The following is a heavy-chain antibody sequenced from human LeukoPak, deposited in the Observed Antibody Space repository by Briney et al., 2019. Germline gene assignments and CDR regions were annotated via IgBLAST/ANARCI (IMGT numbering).Heavy chain of an antibody. D-gene: IGHD6-13*01. CDR2: ISSSSSYI. CDR3: ARAAGGPYYFDY. CDR1: GFTFSSYS. J-gene: IGHJ4*02. V-gene: IGHV3-21*01. Sequence: GGSLRLSCAASGFTFSSYSMNWVRQAPGKGLEWVSSISSSSSYIYYADSVKGRFTISRDNAKNSLYLQMNSLRDDDTALYYCARAAGGPYYFDYWGQGTLVSVSS.